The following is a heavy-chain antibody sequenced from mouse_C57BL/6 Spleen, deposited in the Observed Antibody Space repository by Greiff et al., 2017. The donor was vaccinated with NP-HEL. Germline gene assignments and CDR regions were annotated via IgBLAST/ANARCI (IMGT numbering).Heavy chain of an antibody. J-gene: IGHJ2*01. CDR1: GFTFSSYA. CDR2: ISDGGSYT. D-gene: IGHD2-5*01. CDR3: ARDKGSNYDY. Sequence: EVKVVESGGGLVKPGGSLKLSCAASGFTFSSYAMSWVRQTPEKRLEWVATISDGGSYTYYPDNVKGRFTISRDNAKNKLYLQMSHLKSEDTAMYYCARDKGSNYDYWGQGTTLTVSS. V-gene: IGHV5-4*01.